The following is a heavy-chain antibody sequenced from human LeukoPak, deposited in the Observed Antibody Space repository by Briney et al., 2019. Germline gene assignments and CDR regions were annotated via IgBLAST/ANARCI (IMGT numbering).Heavy chain of an antibody. J-gene: IGHJ4*02. V-gene: IGHV4-59*01. D-gene: IGHD3-16*01. CDR3: ARDGDDYGSGFDY. CDR1: GGSISSYY. CDR2: IYYSGST. Sequence: SETLSLTCTVSGGSISSYYWTWIRQPPGKGLEWIGYIYYSGSTNYNPSLKSRATISLDTSKNQFSLKLSSVTAADTAVYYCARDGDDYGSGFDYWGQGTLVTVSS.